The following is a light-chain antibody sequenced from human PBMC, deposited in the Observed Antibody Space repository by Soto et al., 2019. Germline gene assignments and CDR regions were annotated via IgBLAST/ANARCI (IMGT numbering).Light chain of an antibody. CDR2: AAS. J-gene: IGKJ5*01. CDR3: QQRFDWPKIT. Sequence: EIVLTQSPATLSLSPGERVTLSCRASQSVSNYLAWYQQQPVQAPSLLVSAASTTATGIPARFSGSGSGTAFTLTISSLEPEDFGVFYCQQRFDWPKITFGQGTRLEI. V-gene: IGKV3-11*01. CDR1: QSVSNY.